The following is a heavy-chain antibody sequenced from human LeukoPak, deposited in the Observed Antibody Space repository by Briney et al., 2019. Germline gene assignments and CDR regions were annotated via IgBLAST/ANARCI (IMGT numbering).Heavy chain of an antibody. CDR2: IGTAGDT. J-gene: IGHJ6*03. CDR1: GFAFSSYD. Sequence: QAGGSLRLSCAASGFAFSSYDMHWVRQATGKGLEWVSAIGTAGDTYYPGSVKGRFTISRENAKNSLYLQMNSLRAGDTAVYYCARGGDILTGPHMDVWGKGTTVTISS. D-gene: IGHD3-9*01. V-gene: IGHV3-13*01. CDR3: ARGGDILTGPHMDV.